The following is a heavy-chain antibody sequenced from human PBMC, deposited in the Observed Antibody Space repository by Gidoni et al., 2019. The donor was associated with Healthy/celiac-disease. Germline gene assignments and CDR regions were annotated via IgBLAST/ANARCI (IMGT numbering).Heavy chain of an antibody. Sequence: QVQLQESGPGLVKPSETLSLTCTVSGYSIRRGYYWDWIRQSPGKGLEWIGSINDVGYTYYYPSLQSRLSLSVDNSKNQFFLRLRSMTAADTALYFCAKRREGDAFDVWGRGTRGAVS. CDR2: INDVGYT. V-gene: IGHV4-38-2*02. J-gene: IGHJ3*01. CDR1: GYSIRRGYY. CDR3: AKRREGDAFDV.